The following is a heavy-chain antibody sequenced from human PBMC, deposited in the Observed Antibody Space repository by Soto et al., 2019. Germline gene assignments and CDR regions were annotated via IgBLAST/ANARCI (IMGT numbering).Heavy chain of an antibody. D-gene: IGHD3-3*01. CDR2: ISNDGSHE. Sequence: GGSLRLSCEASGFSFRTYGMHWVRQAPGKGLEWVAVISNDGSHEYYTESVKGRFTISRDNSKNTLYLQMNSLRPEDTAVYYCANGAGGYYDYSLGYWGQGTRVTVSS. CDR3: ANGAGGYYDYSLGY. J-gene: IGHJ4*02. CDR1: GFSFRTYG. V-gene: IGHV3-30*18.